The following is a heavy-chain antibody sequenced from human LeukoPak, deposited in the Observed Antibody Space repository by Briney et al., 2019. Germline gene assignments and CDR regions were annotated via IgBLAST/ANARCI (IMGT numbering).Heavy chain of an antibody. CDR1: GGSFSGYY. Sequence: SETLSLTCAVYGGSFSGYYWSWTRHPPGKGLEWIGEINHSGSTNYNPSLKSRVTISVDTSKNQFSLKLSSVTAADTAVYYCASAYDSSGYYGGDYWGQGTLVTVSS. D-gene: IGHD3-22*01. CDR2: INHSGST. J-gene: IGHJ4*02. CDR3: ASAYDSSGYYGGDY. V-gene: IGHV4-34*01.